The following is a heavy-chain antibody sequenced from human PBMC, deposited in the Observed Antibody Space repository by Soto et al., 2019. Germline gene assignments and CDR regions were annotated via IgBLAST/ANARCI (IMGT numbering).Heavy chain of an antibody. CDR2: IDPSDSYT. CDR3: ARRIRSPSGLSHGMDV. V-gene: IGHV5-10-1*01. Sequence: GESLKISCKGSGYSFTNYWISWVRQMPGKGLEWMARIDPSDSYTNYSPSFQGHVTISADKSISTAYLQWSSLKASDTAMYFCARRIRSPSGLSHGMDVWGQGTTVTVSS. J-gene: IGHJ6*02. D-gene: IGHD4-17*01. CDR1: GYSFTNYW.